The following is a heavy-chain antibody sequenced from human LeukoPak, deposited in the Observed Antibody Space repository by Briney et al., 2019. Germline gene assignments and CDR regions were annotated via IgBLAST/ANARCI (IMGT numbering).Heavy chain of an antibody. D-gene: IGHD3-16*01. CDR2: ISYDGSNK. Sequence: PGGSLRLSCAASGFTFSSYAMHWVRQAPGKGLEWVAVISYDGSNKYYADSAKGRFTISRDNSKNTLYLQMNSLRAEDTAVYYCARGGAYDYVWGSQIYWGQGTLVTVSS. J-gene: IGHJ4*02. CDR1: GFTFSSYA. V-gene: IGHV3-30*04. CDR3: ARGGAYDYVWGSQIY.